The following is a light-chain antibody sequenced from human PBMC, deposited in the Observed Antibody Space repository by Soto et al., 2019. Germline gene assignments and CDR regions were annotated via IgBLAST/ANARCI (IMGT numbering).Light chain of an antibody. CDR3: QQYDNWWT. CDR1: QSVGSN. J-gene: IGKJ1*01. V-gene: IGKV3-15*01. Sequence: EIVMTQSPATLSVSPGERATLPCRASQSVGSNLAWYQKKPGQAPRLLIYGASTRATGIPARFSGSGSGTEFTLPISSLQSEDFAVYYCQQYDNWWTFGQGTRVEIK. CDR2: GAS.